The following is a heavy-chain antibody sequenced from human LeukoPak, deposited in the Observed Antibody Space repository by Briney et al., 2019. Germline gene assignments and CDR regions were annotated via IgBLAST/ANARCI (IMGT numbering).Heavy chain of an antibody. D-gene: IGHD1-26*01. Sequence: QTGGSLRLSCAASGFTFSSYAMHWVRQAPGKGLEWVGVISYDGSNKYYADSVKGRFTISRDNSKNTLYLQMNSLRAEDTAVYYCARDSGSSCFDYWGQGTLVTVSS. CDR2: ISYDGSNK. CDR3: ARDSGSSCFDY. V-gene: IGHV3-30-3*01. J-gene: IGHJ4*02. CDR1: GFTFSSYA.